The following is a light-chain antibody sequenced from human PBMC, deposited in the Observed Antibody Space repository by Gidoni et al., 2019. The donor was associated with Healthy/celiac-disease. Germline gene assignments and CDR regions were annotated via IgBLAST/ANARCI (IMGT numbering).Light chain of an antibody. CDR1: QSISSW. CDR2: DAS. Sequence: DIQMNQYPSTLSASVGDRVTITCRASQSISSWLAWYQQKPGKAPKLLIYDASSLESGVPSRFSGSGSGTEFTLTIRSLQPDDFATYYCQLYNSYSQTFXQXTKLEIK. V-gene: IGKV1-5*01. CDR3: QLYNSYSQT. J-gene: IGKJ2*01.